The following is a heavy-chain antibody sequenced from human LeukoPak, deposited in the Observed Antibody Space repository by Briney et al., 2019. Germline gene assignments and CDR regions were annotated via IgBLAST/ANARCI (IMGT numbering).Heavy chain of an antibody. V-gene: IGHV4-30-4*01. CDR1: GGSISSGDYS. CDR2: IYYSGST. J-gene: IGHJ6*02. CDR3: ARHLRLRQSYYYGMDV. Sequence: PSQTLSLTCTVSGGSISSGDYSWSWIRQPPGKGLEWIGYIYYSGSTNYNPSLKSRVTISVDTSKNQFSLKLSSVTAADTAVYYCARHLRLRQSYYYGMDVWGQGTTVTVSS.